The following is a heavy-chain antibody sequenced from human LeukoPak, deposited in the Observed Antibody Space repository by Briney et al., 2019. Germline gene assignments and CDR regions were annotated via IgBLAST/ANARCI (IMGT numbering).Heavy chain of an antibody. J-gene: IGHJ4*02. V-gene: IGHV3-21*01. D-gene: IGHD3-22*01. CDR3: ARLRRNSDRSGFYYYYDN. Sequence: GGSLRLSRAASGFTFSSYSFNWVRQAPGKGLEWGSSINTVASYIYYADSVRGRFTISRDNAENSLWLQMNGLRAEDSAVYYCARLRRNSDRSGFYYYYDNWGQGSVDTVSS. CDR1: GFTFSSYS. CDR2: INTVASYI.